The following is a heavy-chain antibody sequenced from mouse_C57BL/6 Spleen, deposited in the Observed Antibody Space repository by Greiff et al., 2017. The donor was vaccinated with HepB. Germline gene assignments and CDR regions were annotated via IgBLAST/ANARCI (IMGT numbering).Heavy chain of an antibody. D-gene: IGHD1-1*01. Sequence: VQLLQSGAELVKPGASVKMSCKASGYTFTTYPLEWMKQNHGKSLEWIGNFHPYNDDTKYNDKFKGKATLTVEKSSSTVYLELSRLTSDDSAVYYGARGGNIITYYGDYGGQGTTLTDSS. V-gene: IGHV1-47*01. CDR2: FHPYNDDT. J-gene: IGHJ2*01. CDR1: GYTFTTYP. CDR3: ARGGNIITYYGDY.